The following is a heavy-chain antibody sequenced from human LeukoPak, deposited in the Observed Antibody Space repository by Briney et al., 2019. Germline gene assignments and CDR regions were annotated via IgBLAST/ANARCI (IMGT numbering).Heavy chain of an antibody. J-gene: IGHJ4*02. Sequence: GGSLRLSCAASGFTFSSYAMGWVRQAPGKGLEWVSAISGSGGSTYYADSVKGRFTISRDNSKNTLYLQMNSLRAEDTAVYYCAKASITGTTLSAVGHWGQGTLVTVSS. D-gene: IGHD1-7*01. V-gene: IGHV3-23*01. CDR3: AKASITGTTLSAVGH. CDR2: ISGSGGST. CDR1: GFTFSSYA.